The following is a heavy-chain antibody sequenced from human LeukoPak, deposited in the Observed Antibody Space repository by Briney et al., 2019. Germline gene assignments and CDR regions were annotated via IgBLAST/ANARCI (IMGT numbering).Heavy chain of an antibody. Sequence: GGSLRLSCAASGFTVSSNYMSWVRQAPGKGLEWVSVIYSGGSTYYADSVKGRFTISRDNSKNTLYLQMNSLRAEDTAVYYCAKDRSDVDIVATIRSVLWDYWGQGTLVTVSS. CDR1: GFTVSSNY. J-gene: IGHJ4*02. CDR2: IYSGGST. D-gene: IGHD5-12*01. CDR3: AKDRSDVDIVATIRSVLWDY. V-gene: IGHV3-66*01.